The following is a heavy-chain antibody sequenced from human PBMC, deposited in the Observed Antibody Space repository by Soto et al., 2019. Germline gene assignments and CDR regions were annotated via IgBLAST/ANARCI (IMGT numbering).Heavy chain of an antibody. CDR3: ARDGSGH. Sequence: EVQLVESGGGLVQPGGTLRLSCAATGLTVSTNPMSWVRQAPGKGLEWVSVIYTGGGTHYADSVKGRFTISRDNSKNTVNLQMNSLRPEDTAVYYCARDGSGHWGQGTLVTVSS. CDR2: IYTGGGT. CDR1: GLTVSTNP. V-gene: IGHV3-66*01. J-gene: IGHJ4*02.